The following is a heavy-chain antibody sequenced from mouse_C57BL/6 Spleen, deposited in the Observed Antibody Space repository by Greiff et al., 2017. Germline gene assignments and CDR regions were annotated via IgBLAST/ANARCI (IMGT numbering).Heavy chain of an antibody. V-gene: IGHV1-80*01. J-gene: IGHJ2*01. CDR1: GYAFSSYW. D-gene: IGHD2-1*01. CDR3: ARDGTGNFDY. CDR2: IYPRDGDT. Sequence: VQLQQSGAELVKPGASVKISCKASGYAFSSYWMNWVKQRPGKGLEWIGQIYPRDGDTNYNGKFKGKATLTADKSSSTAYMQLSNLTAEDSAVYFCARDGTGNFDYWGQGTTLTVSS.